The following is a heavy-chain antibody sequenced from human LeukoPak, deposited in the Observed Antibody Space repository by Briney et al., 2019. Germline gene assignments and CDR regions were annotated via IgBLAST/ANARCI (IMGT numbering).Heavy chain of an antibody. Sequence: ASVKVSGKASGYTFTGYYMHWVRQAPGQGLEWMGWINPNSGGTNYAQKFQGRVTMTRDTSISTAYMELSRLRSDDTAVYYCARGTMIVVVYNWFDPWGQGTLVTVSS. CDR1: GYTFTGYY. V-gene: IGHV1-2*02. J-gene: IGHJ5*02. CDR3: ARGTMIVVVYNWFDP. CDR2: INPNSGGT. D-gene: IGHD3-22*01.